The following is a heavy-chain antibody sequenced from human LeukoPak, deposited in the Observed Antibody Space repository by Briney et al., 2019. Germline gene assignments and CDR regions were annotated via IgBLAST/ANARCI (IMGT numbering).Heavy chain of an antibody. D-gene: IGHD5-24*01. CDR3: AGNRDGYNFGLDY. V-gene: IGHV1-69*13. CDR1: GGTFSSYA. Sequence: GASVKVSCKASGGTFSSYAISWVRQAPGQGLEWMGGIIPIFGTANYAQKFQGRVTITADESTSTAYMELSSLRPEDTAVYYCAGNRDGYNFGLDYWGQGTLVTVSS. CDR2: IIPIFGTA. J-gene: IGHJ4*02.